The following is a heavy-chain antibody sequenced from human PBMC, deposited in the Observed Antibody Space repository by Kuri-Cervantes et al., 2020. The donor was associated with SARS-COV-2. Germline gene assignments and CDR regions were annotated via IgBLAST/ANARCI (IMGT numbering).Heavy chain of an antibody. D-gene: IGHD3-22*01. V-gene: IGHV1-69*04. Sequence: SGKVSCKASGGTFSSYAISWVRQAPGQGLEWMGRIIPILGTANYAQKFRVRVTITADKSTSTAYMELISMRTEDTAVYYCAGGRGITMIVVCLDIWGQGTMVTVSS. J-gene: IGHJ3*02. CDR2: IIPILGTA. CDR3: AGGRGITMIVVCLDI. CDR1: GGTFSSYA.